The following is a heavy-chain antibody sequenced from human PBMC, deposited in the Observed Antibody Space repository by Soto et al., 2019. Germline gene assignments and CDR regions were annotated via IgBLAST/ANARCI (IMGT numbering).Heavy chain of an antibody. V-gene: IGHV1-69*01. Sequence: QVRLVQSGAEVNKPGSSVKVSCKASGDTFSSYSISWVRQAPGQGLEWMGGIVPIFGTTVYAPRLQGRLTSTADGPTSTSYMELSGLTFEDTAVYYCAANSRGGGSQGDVWGQGTTVTVSS. J-gene: IGHJ6*02. D-gene: IGHD5-12*01. CDR2: IVPIFGTT. CDR1: GDTFSSYS. CDR3: AANSRGGGSQGDV.